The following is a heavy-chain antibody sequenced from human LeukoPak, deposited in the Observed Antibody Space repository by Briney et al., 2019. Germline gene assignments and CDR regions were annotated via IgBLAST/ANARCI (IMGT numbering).Heavy chain of an antibody. J-gene: IGHJ4*02. CDR1: GYILTDHF. Sequence: ASVRVSCKASGYILTDHFFHWVPQAPGQGLEWVGWIRPTDGATKVAQKFQGRVTLTRDTSISTVYMEMSGLRFDDTAMYYCARGRCRYSYDYWGQGTLVTVSS. D-gene: IGHD1-26*01. V-gene: IGHV1-2*02. CDR3: ARGRCRYSYDY. CDR2: IRPTDGAT.